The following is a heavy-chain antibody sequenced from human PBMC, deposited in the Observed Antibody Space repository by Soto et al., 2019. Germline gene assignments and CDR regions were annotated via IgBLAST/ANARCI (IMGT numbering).Heavy chain of an antibody. CDR1: GYTFTSYY. Sequence: ASVKVSCXASGYTFTSYYMHWVRQAPGQGLEWMGIINPSGGSTSYAQKFQGRVTMTRDTSTSTVYMELSSLRSEDTAVYYCARAVVPAAMDYCYYMDVWGKGTTVTVSS. CDR2: INPSGGST. D-gene: IGHD2-2*01. V-gene: IGHV1-46*03. CDR3: ARAVVPAAMDYCYYMDV. J-gene: IGHJ6*03.